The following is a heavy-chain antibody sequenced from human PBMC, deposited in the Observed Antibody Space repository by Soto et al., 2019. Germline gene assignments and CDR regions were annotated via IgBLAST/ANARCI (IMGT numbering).Heavy chain of an antibody. D-gene: IGHD5-18*01. CDR1: GFTFSDYY. J-gene: IGHJ6*02. CDR3: ARTPLRGYSYGMDV. Sequence: GGSLRLSCAASGFTFSDYYMSWIRQAPGKGLEWVSYISSSGSTIYYADSVKGRFTISRDNAKNSLYLQMNSLRAEDTAVYYCARTPLRGYSYGMDVWGQGTTVTVSS. V-gene: IGHV3-11*01. CDR2: ISSSGSTI.